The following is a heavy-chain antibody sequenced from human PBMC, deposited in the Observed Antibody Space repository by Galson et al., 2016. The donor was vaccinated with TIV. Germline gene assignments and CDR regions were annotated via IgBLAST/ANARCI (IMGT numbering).Heavy chain of an antibody. V-gene: IGHV5-51*03. CDR2: IFPNDSDI. D-gene: IGHD3-16*01. J-gene: IGHJ3*01. Sequence: QSGAEVKKPGESLKISCKDSGYNFRSYWIAWVRQMPGKGFEWLGIIFPNDSDIRYSPYFRGLVTMSADKSTSTAYLQCSRLKASDTAMYYCARRSLLGAFDVWGQGTIVIVSS. CDR3: ARRSLLGAFDV. CDR1: GYNFRSYW.